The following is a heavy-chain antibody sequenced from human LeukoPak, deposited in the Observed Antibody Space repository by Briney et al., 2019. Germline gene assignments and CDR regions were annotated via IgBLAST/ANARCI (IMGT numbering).Heavy chain of an antibody. D-gene: IGHD1-7*01. V-gene: IGHV3-23*01. CDR2: ISGSGGST. CDR3: AKDGVRGGIAGTTD. J-gene: IGHJ4*02. Sequence: GGSLRLSCAASGLTFSSYAMSWVRQAPGKGLEWVSAISGSGGSTYYADSVKGRFTIYRDNSKSTLYLQMNSLRAEDTAVYYCAKDGVRGGIAGTTDWGQGTLVTVSS. CDR1: GLTFSSYA.